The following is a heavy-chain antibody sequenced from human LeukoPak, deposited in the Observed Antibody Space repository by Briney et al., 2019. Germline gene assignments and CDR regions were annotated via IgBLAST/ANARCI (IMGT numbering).Heavy chain of an antibody. J-gene: IGHJ4*02. CDR3: ECSLNYYETTRAFDY. V-gene: IGHV4-31*03. D-gene: IGHD3-22*01. CDR1: GGSMSSRSYY. Sequence: PSETLSLTCTVSGGSMSSRSYYWGWIRQPPGKGLEWIGYIYYSGSTYYNPSLKSRVTISVDTSKNQFSLKLSSVTAADTAVYYCECSLNYYETTRAFDYWGQGTLVTVSS. CDR2: IYYSGST.